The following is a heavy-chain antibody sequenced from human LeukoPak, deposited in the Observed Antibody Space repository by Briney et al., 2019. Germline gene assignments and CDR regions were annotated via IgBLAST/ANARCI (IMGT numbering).Heavy chain of an antibody. Sequence: PSETLSLTCTVSGDSISGYYWSWVRQHPGEGLEYIGYIYYSGSANYNPSLKSRVTISVDTSKNQFSLKVSSVTAADTAVYYCARVASSVMDYWGQGTLVTVSS. CDR1: GDSISGYY. CDR2: IYYSGSA. J-gene: IGHJ4*02. V-gene: IGHV4-59*01. CDR3: ARVASSVMDY.